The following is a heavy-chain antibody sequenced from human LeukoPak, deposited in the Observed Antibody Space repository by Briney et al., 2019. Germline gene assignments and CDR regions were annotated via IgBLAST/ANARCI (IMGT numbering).Heavy chain of an antibody. Sequence: GGSLRLSCAASGFTFSNAWMSWVRQAPGKGLEWVSSISSSSSYIYYADSVKGRFTISRDNAKNSLYLQMNSLRAEDTAVYYCARSSTVTSSTRDAFDIWGQGTMVTVSS. V-gene: IGHV3-21*01. CDR1: GFTFSNAW. CDR3: ARSSTVTSSTRDAFDI. J-gene: IGHJ3*02. CDR2: ISSSSSYI. D-gene: IGHD4-17*01.